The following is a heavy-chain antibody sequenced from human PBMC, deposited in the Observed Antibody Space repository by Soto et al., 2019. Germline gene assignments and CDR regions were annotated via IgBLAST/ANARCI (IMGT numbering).Heavy chain of an antibody. V-gene: IGHV1-8*01. D-gene: IGHD3-22*01. CDR3: ARLNYDSSGYYYYYYYYGMDV. J-gene: IGHJ6*02. CDR2: MNPNSGNT. Sequence: GASVKPSCKDSGYTFTSYDINWVRQATKQGLEWMGWMNPNSGNTGYAQKFQGRVTMTRNTSISTAYMELSSLRSEDTAVYYCARLNYDSSGYYYYYYYYGMDVWGQGTTVTVSS. CDR1: GYTFTSYD.